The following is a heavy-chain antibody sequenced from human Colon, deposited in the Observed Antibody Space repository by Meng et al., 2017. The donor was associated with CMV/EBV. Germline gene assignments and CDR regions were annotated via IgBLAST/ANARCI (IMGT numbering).Heavy chain of an antibody. Sequence: GGSLRLSCAASGFSISPGFTFNNLATAWVGQAPGMGLHWVSALSGNGRNTYYADSVKGRFTISRDNSKNTVSLQMDTLRAEDTAVYYCGKFAGWGIGYYYFDHWGQGTLVTVSS. D-gene: IGHD5-12*01. J-gene: IGHJ4*02. CDR1: GFSISPGFTFNNLA. CDR2: LSGNGRNT. CDR3: GKFAGWGIGYYYFDH. V-gene: IGHV3-23*01.